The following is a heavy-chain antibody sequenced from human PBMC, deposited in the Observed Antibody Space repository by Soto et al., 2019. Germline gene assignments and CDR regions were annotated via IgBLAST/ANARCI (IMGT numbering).Heavy chain of an antibody. Sequence: SETLSLTCTVSGGSISSYYWSWIRQPPGKGLEWIGYIYYSGSTNYNPSLKSRVTISVATSKNQSSLKLSSVTAADTAMYYCASSAMVTLGAFDSWGQGTMVTVSS. J-gene: IGHJ3*02. D-gene: IGHD5-18*01. CDR3: ASSAMVTLGAFDS. CDR1: GGSISSYY. CDR2: IYYSGST. V-gene: IGHV4-59*01.